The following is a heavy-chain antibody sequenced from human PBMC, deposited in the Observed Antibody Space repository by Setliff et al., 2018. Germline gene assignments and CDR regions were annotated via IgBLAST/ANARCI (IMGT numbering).Heavy chain of an antibody. V-gene: IGHV4-39*01. CDR3: AKITGMVGATPYYFDY. D-gene: IGHD1-26*01. J-gene: IGHJ4*02. CDR1: GGSISSSGYY. CDR2: IYYSGRT. Sequence: KPSETLSLTCTVSGGSISSSGYYWSWIRQPPGKGLEWIGNIYYSGRTYYNPSLKSRVTISVDTSENQFSLKLTSVTAADTAVYYCAKITGMVGATPYYFDYWGQGTLVTVSS.